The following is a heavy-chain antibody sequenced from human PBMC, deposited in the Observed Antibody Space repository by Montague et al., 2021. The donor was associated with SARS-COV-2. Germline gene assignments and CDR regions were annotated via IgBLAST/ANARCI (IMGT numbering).Heavy chain of an antibody. D-gene: IGHD6-6*01. CDR2: KYTTGST. J-gene: IGHJ4*02. Sequence: TLSLTCTVSGASITSGSYYWSWIRQPAGTRLEWIGRKYTTGSTNYDPSLKSRVAISVDTSKNQFSLKLSSVTAADTAVYYCARAGEQLVRGRWYFDYWGQGILVTVSP. CDR1: GASITSGSYY. CDR3: ARAGEQLVRGRWYFDY. V-gene: IGHV4-61*02.